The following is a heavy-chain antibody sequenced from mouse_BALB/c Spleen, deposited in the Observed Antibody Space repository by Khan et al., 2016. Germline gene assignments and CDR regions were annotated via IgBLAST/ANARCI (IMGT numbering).Heavy chain of an antibody. CDR1: GFDFSRYW. Sequence: EVKLLESGGGLVQPGGSLKLSCAASGFDFSRYWMSWVRQAPGKGLEWIGEINPDSSTINYTPSLKDKFIISRDNAKNTLYLQMSKVRSEDTALYYCSRNGDYGFVYWGQGTLVTVSA. V-gene: IGHV4-1*02. CDR3: SRNGDYGFVY. CDR2: INPDSSTI. J-gene: IGHJ3*01. D-gene: IGHD2-13*01.